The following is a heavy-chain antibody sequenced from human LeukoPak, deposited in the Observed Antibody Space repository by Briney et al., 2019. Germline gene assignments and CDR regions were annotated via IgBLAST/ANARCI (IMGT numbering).Heavy chain of an antibody. J-gene: IGHJ4*02. D-gene: IGHD1-1*01. CDR2: IKQDGSDK. CDR3: ARLTGTTGFDY. Sequence: GGPLRLSCAASGFPFSSYWMSWVRQAPGKGLEWVANIKQDGSDKYYVDSVKGRFTISRDNAKNSLNLQLNSLRADDTAVYYCARLTGTTGFDYWGQGTLVTVSS. V-gene: IGHV3-7*01. CDR1: GFPFSSYW.